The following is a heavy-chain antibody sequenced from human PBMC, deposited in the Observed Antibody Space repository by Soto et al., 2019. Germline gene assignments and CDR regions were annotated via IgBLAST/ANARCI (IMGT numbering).Heavy chain of an antibody. V-gene: IGHV3-30-3*01. CDR2: ISYDGSNK. CDR3: ARTGTTNAFDI. Sequence: GGSLRLSCAASGFTFSSYAMHWVRQAPGKGLEWVAVISYDGSNKYYADSVKGRFTISRDNSKNTLYLQMNSLRAEDTAVYYCARTGTTNAFDIWGQGTMVTVSS. CDR1: GFTFSSYA. J-gene: IGHJ3*02. D-gene: IGHD1-1*01.